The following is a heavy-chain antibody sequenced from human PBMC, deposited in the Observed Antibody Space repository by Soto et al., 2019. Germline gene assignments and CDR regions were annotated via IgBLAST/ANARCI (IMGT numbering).Heavy chain of an antibody. CDR1: GGSISSSSYY. V-gene: IGHV4-39*02. D-gene: IGHD2-21*02. Sequence: SETLSLTCTVSGGSISSSSYYWGWIRQPPGKGLEWIGSIYYSGSTYYNPSLKSRVTISVDTSKNQFSLKLSSVTAADTAVYYCARDLWGYCGTDCYPLDVWGQGNTVTVSS. CDR2: IYYSGST. CDR3: ARDLWGYCGTDCYPLDV. J-gene: IGHJ6*02.